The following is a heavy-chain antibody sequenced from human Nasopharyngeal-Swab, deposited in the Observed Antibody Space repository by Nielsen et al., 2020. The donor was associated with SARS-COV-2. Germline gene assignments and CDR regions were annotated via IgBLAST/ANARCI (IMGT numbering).Heavy chain of an antibody. V-gene: IGHV3-30-3*01. Sequence: GESLKISCAASGFTFSNFAMHWVRQAPGKGLEWVAVISYDGSSKYDADSVRGRFTVSRDNSINTLYLQMSSLKIEDTAVYYCARAYTNNGWGHFDHWGQGTLGTVSS. CDR1: GFTFSNFA. CDR3: ARAYTNNGWGHFDH. D-gene: IGHD6-19*01. J-gene: IGHJ4*02. CDR2: ISYDGSSK.